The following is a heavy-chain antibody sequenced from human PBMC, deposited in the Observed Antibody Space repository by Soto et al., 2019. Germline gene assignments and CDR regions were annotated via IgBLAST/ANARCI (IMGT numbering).Heavy chain of an antibody. D-gene: IGHD5-18*01. V-gene: IGHV3-33*01. CDR1: GFIFSNYG. Sequence: PGGSLRLSCAASGFIFSNYGMHWVRQAAGKGLEWVAVIWYDGTNKYYADSVKGRFTISRDNSKNALYLQMNSLRAEDMAVYYCARAGDIVMGTHELGAFDIWGQGTVVTVS. CDR3: ARAGDIVMGTHELGAFDI. J-gene: IGHJ3*02. CDR2: IWYDGTNK.